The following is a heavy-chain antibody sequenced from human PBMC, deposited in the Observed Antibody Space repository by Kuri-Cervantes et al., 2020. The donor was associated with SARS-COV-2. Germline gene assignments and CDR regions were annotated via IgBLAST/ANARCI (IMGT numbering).Heavy chain of an antibody. CDR2: IDWDDDK. D-gene: IGHD5-18*01. J-gene: IGHJ4*02. CDR1: GFSLSTSGMC. CDR3: ARTRGYSYGYRHFGY. V-gene: IGHV2-70*01. Sequence: SGPTLVNPTQTLTLTCTFTGFSLSTSGMCVSWIRQPPGKALEWLALIDWDDDKYYSTSLKTRLTISKDTSKNQVVFTMTNMDPVDTATYYCARTRGYSYGYRHFGYWGQGTLVTVSS.